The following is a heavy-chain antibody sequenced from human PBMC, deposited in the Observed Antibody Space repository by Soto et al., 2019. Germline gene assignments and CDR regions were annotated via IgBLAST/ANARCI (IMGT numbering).Heavy chain of an antibody. Sequence: QVQLVESGGGVVQPGASLRLSCVGSGFTFRSYVIHWVRQAPGKGLEWVALTSYDGSNKYYDDSVKGRFTISRDNSRNTVDLHMDSLRREDRVLYYCARWGKTGGLDVWGQGKLVSVSS. CDR3: ARWGKTGGLDV. V-gene: IGHV3-30*19. D-gene: IGHD3-16*01. CDR1: GFTFRSYV. CDR2: TSYDGSNK. J-gene: IGHJ4*02.